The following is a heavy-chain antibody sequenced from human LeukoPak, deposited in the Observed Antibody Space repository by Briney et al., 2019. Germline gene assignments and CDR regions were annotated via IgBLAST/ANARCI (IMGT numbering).Heavy chain of an antibody. D-gene: IGHD6-6*01. CDR1: GFTFSSYG. CDR3: TRDRGSSSDFDY. J-gene: IGHJ4*02. CDR2: IRYDGSNK. V-gene: IGHV3-30*02. Sequence: GGSLRLSCAASGFTFSSYGMHWVRQAPGKGLEWVAFIRYDGSNKYYADSVKGRLTISRDNSKNALYLQMNSLRAEDTAVYYCTRDRGSSSDFDYWGQGTLVTVSS.